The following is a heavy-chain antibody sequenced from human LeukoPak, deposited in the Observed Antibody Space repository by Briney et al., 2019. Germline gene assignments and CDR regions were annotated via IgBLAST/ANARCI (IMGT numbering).Heavy chain of an antibody. J-gene: IGHJ4*02. D-gene: IGHD3-10*01. Sequence: ASVKVSFTASGYSFTSYDINWVRQAPGQGLEWMGWMNPDSANTGYAQKFQGRVTMTRDTSISTAYMELSSLRADETAVYYCVRSTMGVRRTNDYWGQGTQVTVSS. CDR3: VRSTMGVRRTNDY. CDR2: MNPDSANT. CDR1: GYSFTSYD. V-gene: IGHV1-8*01.